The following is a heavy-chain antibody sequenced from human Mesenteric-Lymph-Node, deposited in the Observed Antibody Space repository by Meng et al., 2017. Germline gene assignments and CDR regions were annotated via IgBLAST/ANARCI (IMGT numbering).Heavy chain of an antibody. CDR1: GFTFSTYW. V-gene: IGHV3-7*01. D-gene: IGHD6-13*01. Sequence: GESLKISCVASGFTFSTYWMTWVRQAPGKGLEWVANINRDGSGQYSVDSMKGRFTMSRDNTKNSLYLQMNSLRAEDTATYYCTRDLFKIYSTRWYDYWGQGTLVTVSS. J-gene: IGHJ4*02. CDR3: TRDLFKIYSTRWYDY. CDR2: INRDGSGQ.